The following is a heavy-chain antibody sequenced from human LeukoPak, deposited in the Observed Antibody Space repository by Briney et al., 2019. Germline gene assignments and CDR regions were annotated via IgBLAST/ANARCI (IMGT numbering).Heavy chain of an antibody. Sequence: GGSLRLSCAASGFTFTTYAMHWVRQAPGKGLDWVAFIRYDGNNKGYADSVKGRFTISRDNSKNTLYLQMNSLRPEDTAVYYCASPIAAAGDYWGQGTLVTVSS. CDR1: GFTFTTYA. J-gene: IGHJ4*02. V-gene: IGHV3-30*02. CDR2: IRYDGNNK. D-gene: IGHD6-13*01. CDR3: ASPIAAAGDY.